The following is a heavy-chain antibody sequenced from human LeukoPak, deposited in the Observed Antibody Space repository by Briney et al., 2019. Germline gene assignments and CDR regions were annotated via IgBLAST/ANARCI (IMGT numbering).Heavy chain of an antibody. V-gene: IGHV3-30*18. D-gene: IGHD3-22*01. CDR2: ISYDGSNK. J-gene: IGHJ4*02. CDR1: GFTFSSYG. Sequence: PGRSLRLPCAASGFTFSSYGMHWVRQAPGKGLEWVAVISYDGSNKYYADSVKGRFTISRDNSKNTLYLQMNSLRAEDTAVYYCAKVIGYYDSSGPNTDWGFDYWGQGTLVTVSS. CDR3: AKVIGYYDSSGPNTDWGFDY.